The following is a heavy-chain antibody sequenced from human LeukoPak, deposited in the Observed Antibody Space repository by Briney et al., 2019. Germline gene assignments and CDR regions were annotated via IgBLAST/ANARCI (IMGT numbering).Heavy chain of an antibody. Sequence: ASVKVSCKASGCTFSSYAISWVRQAPGQGREWMGRIIPIFGTANYAQKFQGRVTITTDESTSTAYMELSSLRSEDTAVYSCARDLYCSGGSCYATGWFDPWGQGTLVTVSS. J-gene: IGHJ5*02. CDR3: ARDLYCSGGSCYATGWFDP. CDR1: GCTFSSYA. V-gene: IGHV1-69*05. CDR2: IIPIFGTA. D-gene: IGHD2-15*01.